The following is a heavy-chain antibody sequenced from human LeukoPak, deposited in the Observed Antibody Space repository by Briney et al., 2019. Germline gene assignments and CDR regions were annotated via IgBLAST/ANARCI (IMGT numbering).Heavy chain of an antibody. J-gene: IGHJ4*02. CDR3: TRDRLGGAVASWIPDY. V-gene: IGHV4-59*01. CDR1: GGSINNYY. CDR2: VYHTGST. Sequence: SETLSLTCSVSGGSINNYYWSWIRQAPGKRLEWIGSVYHTGSTDYNPSLRSPVTISVDTSKNHFSLKVTSVTAADTAIYYCTRDRLGGAVASWIPDYWGQGILVTVSS. D-gene: IGHD3-3*01.